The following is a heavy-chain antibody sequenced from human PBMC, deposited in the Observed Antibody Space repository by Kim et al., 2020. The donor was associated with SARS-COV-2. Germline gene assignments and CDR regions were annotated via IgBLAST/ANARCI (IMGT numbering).Heavy chain of an antibody. CDR3: ARGGELLWFGELLYPRWFDP. V-gene: IGHV3-48*03. CDR2: ISSSGSTI. CDR1: GFTFSSYE. Sequence: GGSLRLSCAASGFTFSSYEMNWVRQAPGKGLEWVSYISSSGSTIYYADSVKGRFTISRDNAKNSLYLQMNSLRAEDTAVYYCARGGELLWFGELLYPRWFDPWGQGTLVTVSS. J-gene: IGHJ5*02. D-gene: IGHD3-10*01.